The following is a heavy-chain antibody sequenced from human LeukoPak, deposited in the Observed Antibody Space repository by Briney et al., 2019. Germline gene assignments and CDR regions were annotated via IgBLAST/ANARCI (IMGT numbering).Heavy chain of an antibody. CDR3: ARRLTQYDCFDP. CDR1: GDSVSSNSVT. J-gene: IGHJ5*02. CDR2: TYYRSTWYN. D-gene: IGHD2-2*01. Sequence: SQTLSLTCAISGDSVSSNSVTWHWIRQSPSRGLEWLGRTYYRSTWYNDYAVSVRGRITVNPDTSKNQFSLHLNSVTPEDTAVYYCARRLTQYDCFDPWGQGVLVTVSS. V-gene: IGHV6-1*01.